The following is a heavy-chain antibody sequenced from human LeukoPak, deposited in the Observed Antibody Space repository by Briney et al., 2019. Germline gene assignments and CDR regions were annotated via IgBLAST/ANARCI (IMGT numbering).Heavy chain of an antibody. Sequence: GASVRVSCKASGYTFTNYHIHWGPQAPGQGIEWMGIINPRYGSTTYAQNFQGRVTMTRDMSTSTVYMELSSLRSEDTAVYYCAREEARDGSTGYYFDYWGQGTLLTVSS. CDR1: GYTFTNYH. J-gene: IGHJ4*02. CDR2: INPRYGST. D-gene: IGHD5-24*01. CDR3: AREEARDGSTGYYFDY. V-gene: IGHV1-46*01.